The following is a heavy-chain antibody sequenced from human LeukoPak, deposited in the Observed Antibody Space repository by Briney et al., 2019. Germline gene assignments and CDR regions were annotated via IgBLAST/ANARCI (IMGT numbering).Heavy chain of an antibody. D-gene: IGHD3-16*01. CDR3: AKAFGFSRSGVDV. Sequence: PGGSLRLSCAASGFTVSSNYMSWVRQAPGKGLEWVSVIYSGGSTYYADSVKGRFTISRDNSRNTLYLQMNSLRVEDTAVYYCAKAFGFSRSGVDVWGQGTTVTVSS. CDR1: GFTVSSNY. CDR2: IYSGGST. V-gene: IGHV3-53*01. J-gene: IGHJ6*02.